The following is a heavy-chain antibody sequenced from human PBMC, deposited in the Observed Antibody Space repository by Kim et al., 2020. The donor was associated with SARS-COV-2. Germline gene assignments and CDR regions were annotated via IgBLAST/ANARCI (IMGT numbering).Heavy chain of an antibody. V-gene: IGHV3-23*01. CDR2: ISGSGAKT. CDR3: AKDIYASTLNRPDGFDV. J-gene: IGHJ3*01. D-gene: IGHD4-17*01. CDR1: TFRLSTYA. Sequence: GGSLRLSCSSSTFRLSTYAIGWVRQAPGKGLDWVSGISGSGAKTYYADSVKGRFTISREDSRDTVYLHMNNLRAEDTAIYYCAKDIYASTLNRPDGFDVWGQGTTVTVSS.